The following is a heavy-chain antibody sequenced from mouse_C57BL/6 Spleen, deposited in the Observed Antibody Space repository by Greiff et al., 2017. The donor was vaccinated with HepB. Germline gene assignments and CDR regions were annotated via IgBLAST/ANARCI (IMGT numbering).Heavy chain of an antibody. J-gene: IGHJ1*03. D-gene: IGHD1-1*01. CDR3: ARTYYYGSSSYWYFDV. CDR2: IDPSDSYT. V-gene: IGHV1-69*01. Sequence: QVQLQQSGAELVMPGASVKLSCKASGYTFTSYWMHWVKQRPGQGLEWIGEIDPSDSYTNYNQKFKGKSTLTVDKSSSTAYMQLSSLTSEDSAVYYCARTYYYGSSSYWYFDVWGTGTTVTVSS. CDR1: GYTFTSYW.